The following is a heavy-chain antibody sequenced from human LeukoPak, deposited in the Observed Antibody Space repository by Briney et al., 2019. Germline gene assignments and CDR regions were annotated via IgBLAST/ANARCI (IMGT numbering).Heavy chain of an antibody. CDR3: AKGLYSGYDLGLDY. J-gene: IGHJ4*02. V-gene: IGHV3-23*01. CDR2: ISGSGGST. Sequence: GGSLRLSCAASGFTFSSYGMSWVRQAPGKGLEWVSAISGSGGSTYYADSVKGRFTISRDNAKNSLYLQMNSLRAEDTALYYCAKGLYSGYDLGLDYWGQGTLVTVSS. D-gene: IGHD5-12*01. CDR1: GFTFSSYG.